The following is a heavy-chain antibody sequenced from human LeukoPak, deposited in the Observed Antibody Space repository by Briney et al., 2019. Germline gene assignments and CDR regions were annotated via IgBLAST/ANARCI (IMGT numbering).Heavy chain of an antibody. Sequence: GGSLRLSCAASGFTFSSYWMNWACQAPGKGLEWVASINHNGNVNYYVDSVRGRFTISRDNARNSLYLQMSNLRAEDTAVYFCARGGGLDVWGQGATVTVSS. CDR3: ARGGGLDV. V-gene: IGHV3-7*03. J-gene: IGHJ6*02. CDR1: GFTFSSYW. CDR2: INHNGNVN. D-gene: IGHD3-16*01.